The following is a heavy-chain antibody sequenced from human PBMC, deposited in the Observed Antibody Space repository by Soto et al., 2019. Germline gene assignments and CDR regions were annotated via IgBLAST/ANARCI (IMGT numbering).Heavy chain of an antibody. Sequence: SVKVSCKASGGTFSSYAISWVRQAPGQGLEWMGGIIPIFGTANYAQKFQGRVTITADESTSTAYMELSSLRSEDTAVYYCAKPSDSSSSSYYYGMDVWGQGTTVTVSS. CDR3: AKPSDSSSSSYYYGMDV. D-gene: IGHD6-6*01. CDR1: GGTFSSYA. J-gene: IGHJ6*02. V-gene: IGHV1-69*13. CDR2: IIPIFGTA.